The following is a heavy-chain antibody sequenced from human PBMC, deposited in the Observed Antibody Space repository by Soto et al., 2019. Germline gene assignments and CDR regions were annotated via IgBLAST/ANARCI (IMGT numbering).Heavy chain of an antibody. CDR2: MNPNSGNT. CDR1: GYTFTSYD. CDR3: AKGGDIYCTNCYGMDV. V-gene: IGHV1-8*01. D-gene: IGHD2-8*01. Sequence: ASVKVSCKASGYTFTSYDINWVRQATGQGLEWMGWMNPNSGNTGYAQKFQGRVTMTRNTSISTAYMELSSLRSEDTAVYYCAKGGDIYCTNCYGMDVWGQGTTVTVSS. J-gene: IGHJ6*02.